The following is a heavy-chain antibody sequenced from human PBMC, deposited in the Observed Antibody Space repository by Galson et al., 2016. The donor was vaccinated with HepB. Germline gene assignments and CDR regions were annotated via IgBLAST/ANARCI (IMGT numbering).Heavy chain of an antibody. Sequence: PALVKPTQTLTLTCIVSGFSLSNARMGVSWIRQPPGKALDWLAHIFSNDEKSYSTSLKNRLTISKDTSKSQVVLTMTNMDPMDTATYYCARISSGFGGHSVYDFFWYFELWGRGTLVTVSS. V-gene: IGHV2-26*01. J-gene: IGHJ2*01. CDR1: GFSLSNARMG. CDR2: IFSNDEK. D-gene: IGHD5/OR15-5a*01. CDR3: ARISSGFGGHSVYDFFWYFEL.